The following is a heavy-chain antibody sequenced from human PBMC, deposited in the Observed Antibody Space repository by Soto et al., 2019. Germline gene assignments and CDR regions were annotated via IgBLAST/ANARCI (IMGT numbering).Heavy chain of an antibody. D-gene: IGHD2-21*02. J-gene: IGHJ6*02. CDR3: ARDNGGNSYYDYGMDV. CDR2: VKRKSDGST. V-gene: IGHV3-53*01. Sequence: RRLSCAGSGCIFGYTWLSWGRQAPGKGLEWVGRVKRKSDGSTYYADSVKGRFTISRDNSKNTLYLQMNSLRAEDTAVYYCARDNGGNSYYDYGMDVWGQGTMVTVSS. CDR1: GCIFGYTW.